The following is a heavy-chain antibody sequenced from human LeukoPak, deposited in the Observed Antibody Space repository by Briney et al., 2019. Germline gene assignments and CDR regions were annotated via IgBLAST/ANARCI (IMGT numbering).Heavy chain of an antibody. J-gene: IGHJ6*04. Sequence: PGRSLRLSCAASGFTFSSYGMHWVRQAPGKGLEWVAVISYDGSNKYYADSVKGRFTISRDNSKNTLYLQMNSLRAEDTAVYYCASSEEGLSSGWYHKYYGMDVWGKGTTVTVSS. CDR2: ISYDGSNK. CDR3: ASSEEGLSSGWYHKYYGMDV. D-gene: IGHD6-19*01. V-gene: IGHV3-30*03. CDR1: GFTFSSYG.